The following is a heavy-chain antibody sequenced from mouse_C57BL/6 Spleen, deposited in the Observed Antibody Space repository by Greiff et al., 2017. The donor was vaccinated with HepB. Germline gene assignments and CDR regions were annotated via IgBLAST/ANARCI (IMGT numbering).Heavy chain of an antibody. V-gene: IGHV1-62-2*01. CDR2: FYPGSGSI. CDR3: AIHEERGPGNYGAWFAY. Sequence: QVQLQQSGAELVKPGASVKLSCKASGYTFTEYTIHWVKQRSGQGLEWIGWFYPGSGSIKYNEKFKDKATLTADKSSSTVYMELSRLTSEDSAVYFCAIHEERGPGNYGAWFAYWGQGTLVTVSA. J-gene: IGHJ3*01. CDR1: GYTFTEYT. D-gene: IGHD2-1*01.